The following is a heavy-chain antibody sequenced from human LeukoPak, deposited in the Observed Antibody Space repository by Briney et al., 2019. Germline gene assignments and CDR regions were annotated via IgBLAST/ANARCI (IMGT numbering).Heavy chain of an antibody. CDR3: ARVTEMATLDY. D-gene: IGHD5-24*01. Sequence: ETLSLTCSVSGGSISSSSYSWGWVRQAPGKGLEWVSSISSSSSYIYYADSVKGRFTISRDNAKNSLYLQMNSLRAEDTAVYYCARVTEMATLDYWGQGTLVTVSS. J-gene: IGHJ4*02. CDR1: GGSISSSSYS. CDR2: ISSSSSYI. V-gene: IGHV3-21*01.